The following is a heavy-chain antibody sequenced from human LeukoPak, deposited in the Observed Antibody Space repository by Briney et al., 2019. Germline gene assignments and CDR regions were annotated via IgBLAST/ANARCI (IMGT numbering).Heavy chain of an antibody. CDR2: ISSSSSTI. D-gene: IGHD3-16*01. Sequence: GGSLRLSCAASGFTFSSYSMNWVRQAPGKGLEWVSYISSSSSTIYYADSVKGRFTISRDNAKNSLYLQMNSLRAEDTAVYYCARDPFAYDTAPYPEFDPWGQGTLVTVSS. CDR3: ARDPFAYDTAPYPEFDP. V-gene: IGHV3-48*04. J-gene: IGHJ5*02. CDR1: GFTFSSYS.